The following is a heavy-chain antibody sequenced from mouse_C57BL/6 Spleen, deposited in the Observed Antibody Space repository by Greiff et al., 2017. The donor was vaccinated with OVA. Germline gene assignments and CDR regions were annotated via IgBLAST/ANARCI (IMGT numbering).Heavy chain of an antibody. V-gene: IGHV3-6*01. J-gene: IGHJ4*01. CDR2: ISYDGSN. Sequence: EVKLMESGPGLVKPSQSLSLTCSVTGYSITSGYYWNWIRQFPGNKLEWMGDISYDGSNNYNPSLKNRISITRDTSKHQLFLKLNSVTTEDTATYYCARESLTPMDYWGQGTSVTVSS. D-gene: IGHD6-2*01. CDR3: ARESLTPMDY. CDR1: GYSITSGYY.